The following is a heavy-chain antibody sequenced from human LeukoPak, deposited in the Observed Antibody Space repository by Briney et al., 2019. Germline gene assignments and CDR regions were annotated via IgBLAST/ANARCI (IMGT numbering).Heavy chain of an antibody. Sequence: PGGSLRLSCAASGFTFSSYAMSWVRQAPGKGLEWVSAISGSGGSTYYADSVKGRFTISRDNSKNTLYLQMNSLRAEDTAVYYCAATSGYDKRFDYWGQGTLVTVSS. J-gene: IGHJ4*02. CDR1: GFTFSSYA. CDR3: AATSGYDKRFDY. V-gene: IGHV3-23*01. D-gene: IGHD5-12*01. CDR2: ISGSGGST.